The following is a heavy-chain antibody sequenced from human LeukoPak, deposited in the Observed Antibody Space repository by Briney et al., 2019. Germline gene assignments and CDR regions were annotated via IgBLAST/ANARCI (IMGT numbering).Heavy chain of an antibody. CDR3: AKQKGVSWYTEEDY. CDR1: GFTFSSYA. J-gene: IGHJ4*02. D-gene: IGHD2-2*02. Sequence: GGSLRLSCAASGFTFSSYAISWVRQAPGKGLEWVSGISGSTGSTYYVDSVKGRFTISRDNSKNTLYLQMNSLRAEDTAVYYCAKQKGVSWYTEEDYWGEGTLVTVSS. CDR2: ISGSTGST. V-gene: IGHV3-23*01.